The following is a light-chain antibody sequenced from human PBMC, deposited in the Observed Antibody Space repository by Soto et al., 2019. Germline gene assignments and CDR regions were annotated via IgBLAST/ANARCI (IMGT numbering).Light chain of an antibody. CDR3: QQVDSYPLT. V-gene: IGKV1-9*01. Sequence: DIQLTQSPSFLSASVGDRVTITCRASQGITSRLAWYQQKPWRAPNLLIYAASTLQSGVPSRFSGSGSGTEFTLTISSLQPEDFATYYCQQVDSYPLTFGQGTRLEIK. CDR2: AAS. J-gene: IGKJ5*01. CDR1: QGITSR.